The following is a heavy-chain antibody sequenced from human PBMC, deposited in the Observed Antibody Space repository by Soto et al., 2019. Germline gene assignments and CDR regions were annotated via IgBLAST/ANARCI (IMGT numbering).Heavy chain of an antibody. J-gene: IGHJ4*02. CDR1: GFSLSTSGMC. D-gene: IGHD3-10*01. CDR2: IDWDDDK. CDR3: ARTSGSYPTPYYFDY. Sequence: SGPTLVNPTQTLTLTCTFSGFSLSTSGMCVSWIRQPPGKALEWLALIDWDDDKYYSTSLKTRLTISKDTSKNQVVLTMTNMDPVDTATYYCARTSGSYPTPYYFDYWGQGTLVTVSS. V-gene: IGHV2-70*01.